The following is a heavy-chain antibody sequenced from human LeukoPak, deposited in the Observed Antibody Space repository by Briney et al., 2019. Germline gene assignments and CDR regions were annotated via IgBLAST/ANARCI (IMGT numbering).Heavy chain of an antibody. D-gene: IGHD3-10*01. Sequence: GESLKISCQRSGYPFTTDWIGWVRQLPGKGLEWMGIIFPADSDTRYSPSFQGQVTISADKSISTAYLQWDSLKASDTAMYYCARPAGVPRWGQGTLVTVSS. V-gene: IGHV5-51*01. J-gene: IGHJ4*02. CDR1: GYPFTTDW. CDR2: IFPADSDT. CDR3: ARPAGVPR.